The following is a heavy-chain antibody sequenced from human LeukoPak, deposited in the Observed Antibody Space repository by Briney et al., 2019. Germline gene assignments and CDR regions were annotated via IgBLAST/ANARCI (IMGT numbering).Heavy chain of an antibody. CDR1: GFTFSSYW. D-gene: IGHD3-9*01. CDR2: INSDGSTT. J-gene: IGHJ6*02. Sequence: GGSLRLSCVASGFTFSSYWMHWVRQAPGKGLVWVSRINSDGSTTIYADSVKGRFTMSRDNAKNTLYLQMNSLRAEDMAVYYCARATYYDILTGYPHYYYGMDVWGQGTTVTVSS. CDR3: ARATYYDILTGYPHYYYGMDV. V-gene: IGHV3-74*01.